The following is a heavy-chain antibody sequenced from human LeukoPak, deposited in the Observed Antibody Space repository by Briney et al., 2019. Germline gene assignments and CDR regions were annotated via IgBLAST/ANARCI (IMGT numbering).Heavy chain of an antibody. CDR3: ATCIAVAGIFDY. CDR1: GYTFTSYG. Sequence: ASVKVSFTASGYTFTSYGISWVRQAPGQGLEWMGWISAYNGNTNYAQKLQGRVTMTTDTSTSTAYMELRSLRSDDTAVYYCATCIAVAGIFDYWGQGTLVTVSS. V-gene: IGHV1-18*01. D-gene: IGHD6-19*01. J-gene: IGHJ4*02. CDR2: ISAYNGNT.